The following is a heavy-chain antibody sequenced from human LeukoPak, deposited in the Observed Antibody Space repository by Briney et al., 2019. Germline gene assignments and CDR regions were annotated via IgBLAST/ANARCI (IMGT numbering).Heavy chain of an antibody. CDR1: GGSISSSSYY. CDR3: ARDAGYSSRQLDY. CDR2: IFYTGSI. Sequence: SETLSLTCTVSGGSISSSSYYWAWIRQPPGKGLEWIGSIFYTGSIYYSSSLKSRVTISVDTSKNQYSLKLNSVTAADTAMYFCARDAGYSSRQLDYWGQGTLVTVSS. V-gene: IGHV4-39*07. J-gene: IGHJ4*02. D-gene: IGHD6-13*01.